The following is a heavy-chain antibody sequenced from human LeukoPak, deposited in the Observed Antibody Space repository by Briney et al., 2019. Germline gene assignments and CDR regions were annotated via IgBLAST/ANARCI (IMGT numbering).Heavy chain of an antibody. J-gene: IGHJ4*02. D-gene: IGHD3-22*01. CDR1: GFTVSSNY. V-gene: IGHV3-53*01. CDR2: IYGGGST. Sequence: GGSLRLSCAASGFTVSSNYMSWVRQAPGKGLEWVSVIYGGGSTYYADSVKGRFTISRDNSKNTLYLQMNSLRAEDTAVYYCALNGRYYDSSPGGYFDYWGQGTLVTVSS. CDR3: ALNGRYYDSSPGGYFDY.